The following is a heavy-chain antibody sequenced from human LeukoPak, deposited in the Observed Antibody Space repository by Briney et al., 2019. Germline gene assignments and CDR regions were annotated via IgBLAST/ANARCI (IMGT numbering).Heavy chain of an antibody. J-gene: IGHJ3*02. V-gene: IGHV4-34*01. D-gene: IGHD1-26*01. CDR1: GDSFSGYF. Sequence: SETLSLTCAVYGDSFSGYFWSWIRQSPAKGLEWFGEIDDRGNIFYNPSLKSRVTISADTSKNQFSLKVMSVTAADTAVYYCARKWVHNTLDIWGKGTMVTVSS. CDR2: IDDRGNI. CDR3: ARKWVHNTLDI.